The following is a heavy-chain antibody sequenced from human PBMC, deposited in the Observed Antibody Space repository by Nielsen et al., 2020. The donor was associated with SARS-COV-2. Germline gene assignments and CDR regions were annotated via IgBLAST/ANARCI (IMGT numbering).Heavy chain of an antibody. CDR3: ARDSSGTYRRVDY. V-gene: IGHV1-46*01. CDR2: ISPSGGGT. D-gene: IGHD3-22*01. CDR1: GYTFISFY. Sequence: ASVKVSCKTSGYTFISFYILWVRQAPGQGLESMGIISPSGGGTTYAQKFQGTVTMTRDTSTSTVYMELSSLRSDDTAVYYCARDSSGTYRRVDYWGQGTLVTVSS. J-gene: IGHJ4*02.